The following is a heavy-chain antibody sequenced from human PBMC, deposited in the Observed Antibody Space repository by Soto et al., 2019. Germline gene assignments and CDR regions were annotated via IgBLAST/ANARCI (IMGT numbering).Heavy chain of an antibody. D-gene: IGHD2-21*01. V-gene: IGHV1-46*03. CDR3: ARAVVTVVVLTPDSLDI. J-gene: IGHJ3*02. Sequence: QVQLVQSGAEVKKPGASLKVSCKASGYTFTNYYVDWVRQAPGRGLEWLGVINPETGGTNYAQQFQGRVTMTRDTSTSTVYMEVNSLRSEDTAVYFCARAVVTVVVLTPDSLDIWGPGTMGTVSS. CDR2: INPETGGT. CDR1: GYTFTNYY.